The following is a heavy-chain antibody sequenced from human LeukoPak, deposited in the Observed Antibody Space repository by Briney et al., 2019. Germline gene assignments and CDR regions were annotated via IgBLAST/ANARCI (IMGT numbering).Heavy chain of an antibody. V-gene: IGHV3-23*01. CDR3: AKASSSWFDYYYGMDV. D-gene: IGHD6-13*01. Sequence: GASLRLSCAASGFTFSSYAMSWVRQAPGKGLEWVSAISGSGGSTYYADSVKGRFTISRDNSKNTLYLQMNSLRAEDTAVYYCAKASSSWFDYYYGMDVWGRGTTVTVSS. CDR2: ISGSGGST. CDR1: GFTFSSYA. J-gene: IGHJ6*02.